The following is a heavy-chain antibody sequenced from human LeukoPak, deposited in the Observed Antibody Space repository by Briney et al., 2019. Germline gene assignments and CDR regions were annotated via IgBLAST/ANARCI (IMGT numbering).Heavy chain of an antibody. J-gene: IGHJ6*04. D-gene: IGHD3-10*02. V-gene: IGHV3-30*02. CDR2: IRYDESNK. Sequence: GGSLRLSCAASGFTFRSYGMHWVRQTPGKGLEWVAYIRYDESNKYYADSAKGRFTISRDNAKNSLYLQMNSLRAEDTAVYYCAELGITMIGGVWGKGTTVTISS. CDR3: AELGITMIGGV. CDR1: GFTFRSYG.